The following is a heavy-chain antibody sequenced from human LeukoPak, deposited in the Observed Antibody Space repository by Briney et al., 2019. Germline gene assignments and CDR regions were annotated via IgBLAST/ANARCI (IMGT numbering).Heavy chain of an antibody. CDR3: AKDAIYYYGMDV. J-gene: IGHJ6*02. V-gene: IGHV3-30*18. CDR2: ISYDASNK. Sequence: VISYDASNKYYADSVKGRFTISRDNSKNTLYLQMNSLRAEDTAVYYCAKDAIYYYGMDVWGQGTTVTVSS.